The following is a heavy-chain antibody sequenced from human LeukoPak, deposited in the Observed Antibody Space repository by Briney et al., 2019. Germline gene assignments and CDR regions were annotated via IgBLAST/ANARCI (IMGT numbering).Heavy chain of an antibody. Sequence: GASVKVSCKASGHTFTSYYMHWVRQAPGQGLEWMGIINPSGGSTSYAQKFQGRVTMTRDMSTSTVYMELSSLRSEDTAVYYCARANPEHIVVVTAVSGFDPWGQGTLVTVSS. D-gene: IGHD2-21*02. CDR3: ARANPEHIVVVTAVSGFDP. J-gene: IGHJ5*02. CDR1: GHTFTSYY. CDR2: INPSGGST. V-gene: IGHV1-46*01.